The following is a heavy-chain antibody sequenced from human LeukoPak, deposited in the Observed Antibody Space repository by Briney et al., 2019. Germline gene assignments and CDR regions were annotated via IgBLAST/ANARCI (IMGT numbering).Heavy chain of an antibody. CDR1: GFTFSSYS. V-gene: IGHV3-21*01. D-gene: IGHD3-9*01. Sequence: KAGGSLRLSCAASGFTFSSYSMNWVRQAPGKGLEWVSSISSSSSYIYYADSVKGRFTISRDNAKNSLYLQMNSLRAEDTAVYYCARGERYFDWLSPRPHWFDPWGQGTLVTVSS. J-gene: IGHJ5*02. CDR3: ARGERYFDWLSPRPHWFDP. CDR2: ISSSSSYI.